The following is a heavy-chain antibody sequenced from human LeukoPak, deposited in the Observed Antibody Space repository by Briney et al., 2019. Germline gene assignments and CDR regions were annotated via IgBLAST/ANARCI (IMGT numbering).Heavy chain of an antibody. Sequence: GGPLNLSCAAPGFTLNSYLMSWAPKAPGGGLEWVANINKDGREESNLDSGKGGSPVSRNNAKNSSFLQRNSRRGEEALVFNCARSNPNRNAVDLWGRGTMVTISS. J-gene: IGHJ3*01. V-gene: IGHV3-7*01. CDR1: GFTLNSYL. D-gene: IGHD1-14*01. CDR3: ARSNPNRNAVDL. CDR2: INKDGREE.